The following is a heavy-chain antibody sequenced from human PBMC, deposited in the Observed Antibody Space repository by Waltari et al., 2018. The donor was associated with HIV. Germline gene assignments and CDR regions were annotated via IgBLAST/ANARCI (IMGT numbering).Heavy chain of an antibody. D-gene: IGHD4-17*01. CDR1: GFSFGDYA. J-gene: IGHJ4*02. CDR2: IRSKAYGGTT. CDR3: TRGTFTVTHYFDY. Sequence: EVQLGESGGGLVQPGRSLRLSCASSGFSFGDYAMSWFRQAPGKGLEWVGFIRSKAYGGTTQYAASVKGRFTISRDDSKSIAYLQMNSLKTEDTALYYCTRGTFTVTHYFDYWGRGTLVTVSS. V-gene: IGHV3-49*03.